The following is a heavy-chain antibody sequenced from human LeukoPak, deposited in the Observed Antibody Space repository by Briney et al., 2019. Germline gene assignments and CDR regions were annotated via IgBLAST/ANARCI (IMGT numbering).Heavy chain of an antibody. CDR2: IKQDGSEK. CDR3: ARDRPSGYYSY. V-gene: IGHV3-7*01. Sequence: GGSLRLSCAASGFTFSSYWMSWVRQAPGKGLEWLANIKQDGSEKYYVDSVKGRFTISRDNAKNSLYLQMNSLRAEDTAVYYCARDRPSGYYSYWGQGTLVTVSS. CDR1: GFTFSSYW. D-gene: IGHD3-22*01. J-gene: IGHJ4*02.